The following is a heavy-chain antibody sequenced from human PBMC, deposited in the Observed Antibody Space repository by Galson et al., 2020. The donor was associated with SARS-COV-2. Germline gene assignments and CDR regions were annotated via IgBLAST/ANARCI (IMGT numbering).Heavy chain of an antibody. D-gene: IGHD7-27*01. J-gene: IGHJ6*02. CDR2: IHYSGSP. CDR3: AKGLGNTYDYYGLDV. CDR1: GGSVSSGGSS. V-gene: IGHV4-61*08. Sequence: SETLSLTCTVSGGSVSSGGSSWRWIRQPPGKGLEWIGSIHYSGSPNYNSSLKSRVTISIDTSKNQLSLKVNSVTAADTAVYYCAKGLGNTYDYYGLDVWGPGTTDTVSS.